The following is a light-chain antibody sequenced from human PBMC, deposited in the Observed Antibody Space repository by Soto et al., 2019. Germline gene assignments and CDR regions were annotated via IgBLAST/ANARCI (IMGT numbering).Light chain of an antibody. J-gene: IGKJ2*01. Sequence: EIVLTQSPDTLYSSPGEGATLSCRASQRVNSSYLAWYQQKPGQAPRLLISGASDRATGVPARVSGSGYGTDFTLTISRLEPEDFAVYYCQQYVNSPVTFCQGTKLQIK. CDR2: GAS. CDR3: QQYVNSPVT. V-gene: IGKV3-20*01. CDR1: QRVNSSY.